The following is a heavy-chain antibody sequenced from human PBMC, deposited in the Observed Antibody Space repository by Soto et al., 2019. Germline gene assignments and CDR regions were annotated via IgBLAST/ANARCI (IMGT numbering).Heavy chain of an antibody. D-gene: IGHD2-8*01. CDR1: GYTFTGNY. V-gene: IGHV1-2*04. CDR3: VREGVGPTYGWFDP. J-gene: IGHJ5*02. Sequence: QVQLVQSGAEVKKPGASVKVSCEATGYTFTGNYLHWVRQAPGQGLEWMGWIHPHSGATKYAQKFQGWVTMTRDTSISTAYLDLSSLKSNDTAVYYCVREGVGPTYGWFDPWGQGILVTVSS. CDR2: IHPHSGAT.